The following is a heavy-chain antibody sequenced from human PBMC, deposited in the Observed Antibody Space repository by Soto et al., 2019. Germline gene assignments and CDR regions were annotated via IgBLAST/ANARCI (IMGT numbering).Heavy chain of an antibody. CDR1: GFTFSSYA. CDR3: ARGGGIAAAGNTHFDY. J-gene: IGHJ4*02. Sequence: QVQLVESGGGVVQPGRSLRLSCAAPGFTFSSYAMHWVRQAPGKGLEWVAVISYDGSNKYYADSVKGRFTISRDNSKNTLYLQMNSLRAEDTAVYYCARGGGIAAAGNTHFDYWGQGTLVTVSS. CDR2: ISYDGSNK. V-gene: IGHV3-30-3*01. D-gene: IGHD6-13*01.